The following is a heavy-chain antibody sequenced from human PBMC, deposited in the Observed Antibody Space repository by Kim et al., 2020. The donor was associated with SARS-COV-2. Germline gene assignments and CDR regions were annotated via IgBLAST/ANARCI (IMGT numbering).Heavy chain of an antibody. V-gene: IGHV3-53*01. CDR1: GFSVSNNY. Sequence: GGSLRLSCEVFGFSVSNNYMTWVRQAPGKGLEWVSTITTGGYTYSADSVKGRFTASRDRSQNTLYLQMGRLRGGDTAVYYCAREEGAYAMGGGHGALVTVS. J-gene: IGHJ4*01. CDR2: ITTGGYT. D-gene: IGHD5-12*01. CDR3: AREEGAYAMG.